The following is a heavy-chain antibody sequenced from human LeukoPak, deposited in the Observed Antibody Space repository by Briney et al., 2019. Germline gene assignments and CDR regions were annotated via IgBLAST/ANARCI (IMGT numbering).Heavy chain of an antibody. V-gene: IGHV3-23*01. CDR2: ISGSGGST. CDR1: GFTFSSYA. D-gene: IGHD2-2*01. J-gene: IGHJ4*02. CDR3: AKDTHQYCSSTSCAIPGFDY. Sequence: GGSLRLSCAASGFTFSSYAMSWVRQAPGKGLEWVSAISGSGGSTYYADSVKGRFTISRDNSKNTLYLQMNSLRAEDTAVYYCAKDTHQYCSSTSCAIPGFDYWGQGTLVTVSS.